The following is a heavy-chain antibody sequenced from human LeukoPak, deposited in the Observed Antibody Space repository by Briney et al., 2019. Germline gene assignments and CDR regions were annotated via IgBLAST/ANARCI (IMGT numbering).Heavy chain of an antibody. D-gene: IGHD1-7*01. J-gene: IGHJ4*02. CDR2: IYYSGST. V-gene: IGHV4-39*01. CDR1: GGSISSSSYY. Sequence: SETLSLTCTVSGGSISSSSYYWGWIRQPPGKGLEWIGSIYYSGSTYYNPSLKSRVTISVDTSKNQFSLKLSSVTAADTAVYYCARANYDTWYDYWGQGTLVTVSS. CDR3: ARANYDTWYDY.